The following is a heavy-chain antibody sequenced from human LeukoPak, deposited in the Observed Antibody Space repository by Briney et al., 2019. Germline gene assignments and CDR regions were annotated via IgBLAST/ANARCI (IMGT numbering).Heavy chain of an antibody. J-gene: IGHJ4*02. CDR3: ARGSPYYDILTGYYPSPDY. Sequence: GRSLRLSCAASGFTFDDYAMHWVRHTPGKGLEWVSGISWNSGSIGYADSVKGRFTISRDNAKNSLYLQMNSLRAEDTAVYYCARGSPYYDILTGYYPSPDYWGQGTLVTVSS. D-gene: IGHD3-9*01. CDR1: GFTFDDYA. CDR2: ISWNSGSI. V-gene: IGHV3-9*01.